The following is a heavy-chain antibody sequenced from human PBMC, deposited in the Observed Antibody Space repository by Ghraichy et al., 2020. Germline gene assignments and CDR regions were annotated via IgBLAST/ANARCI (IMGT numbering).Heavy chain of an antibody. CDR1: GFTFSSYA. J-gene: IGHJ4*02. V-gene: IGHV3-23*01. CDR3: AKNLRDGRPFYEY. Sequence: GSLRLSCEASGFTFSSYAMTWVRQPPGKGLEWLSAISGGGDYIYYADSVKGRFTISRDNPKNTLYLQMNSLRVEDTAVYFCAKNLRDGRPFYEYWGQGALVTVSS. D-gene: IGHD2/OR15-2a*01. CDR2: ISGGGDYI.